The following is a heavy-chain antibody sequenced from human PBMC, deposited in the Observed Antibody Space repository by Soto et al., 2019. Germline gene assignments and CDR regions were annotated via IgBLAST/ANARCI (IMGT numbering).Heavy chain of an antibody. CDR1: GYTFTSYG. Sequence: QVQLVQSGAEVKKPGASVKVSCKASGYTFTSYGISWVRQAPGQGLEWMGWISAYNGNTNYAQKLQGRVTMTTDTPTSTAYRERRSLRSDDTAVYYWARDGAAAAPFDYGGQETLVTVSS. J-gene: IGHJ4*02. CDR2: ISAYNGNT. CDR3: ARDGAAAAPFDY. D-gene: IGHD6-13*01. V-gene: IGHV1-18*01.